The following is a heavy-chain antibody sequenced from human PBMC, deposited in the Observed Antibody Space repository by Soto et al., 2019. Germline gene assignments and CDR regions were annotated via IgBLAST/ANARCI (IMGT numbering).Heavy chain of an antibody. J-gene: IGHJ5*02. CDR2: ISAYNGNT. D-gene: IGHD3-16*01. V-gene: IGHV1-18*04. CDR3: ARDGENYDYVRGWFDP. CDR1: GYTFTSYG. Sequence: ASVKVSCKASGYTFTSYGISWVRQALGQGLEWMGWISAYNGNTNYAQKLQGRVTMTTDTSTSTAYMELRSLRSDDTAVYYCARDGENYDYVRGWFDPWGQGTLVTVSS.